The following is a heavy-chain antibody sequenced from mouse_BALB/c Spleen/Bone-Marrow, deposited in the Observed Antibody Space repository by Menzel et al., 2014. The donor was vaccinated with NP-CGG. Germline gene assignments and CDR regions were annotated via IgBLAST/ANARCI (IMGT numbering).Heavy chain of an antibody. J-gene: IGHJ2*01. CDR3: ARGGISVDY. V-gene: IGHV1-80*01. Sequence: VQVKKSGDEGGRQEEGVKISCKSSGYAFSTYWINWVKQRPGQGLEWIGQIYPGDGDTDFNGKFKGKATLTADRSSNTAYMESSSLTSEDSAVYFCARGGISVDYWGQGTTLTVSS. CDR2: IYPGDGDT. CDR1: GYAFSTYW.